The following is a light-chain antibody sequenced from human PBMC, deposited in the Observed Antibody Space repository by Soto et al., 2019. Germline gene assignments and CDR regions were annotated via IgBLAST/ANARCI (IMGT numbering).Light chain of an antibody. J-gene: IGLJ2*01. CDR1: SGDIGAYDY. V-gene: IGLV2-14*01. CDR3: SSFTTTTTPV. Sequence: QSVLTQPASVSGSPGQSITISCTGTSGDIGAYDYVSWYQQHLGKAPKLLIYEVTNRPSGISDRFSGSKSGNTASLTISGLQAEDEAEYFCSSFTTTTTPVFAGGTKVTVL. CDR2: EVT.